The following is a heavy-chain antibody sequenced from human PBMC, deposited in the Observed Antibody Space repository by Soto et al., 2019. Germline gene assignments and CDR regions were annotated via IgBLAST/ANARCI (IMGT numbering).Heavy chain of an antibody. CDR2: IYYSGST. CDR1: GGSFSGYY. V-gene: IGHV4-59*01. Sequence: PSETLSLTCAVYGGSFSGYYWSWIRQPPGKGLEWIGYIYYSGSTNYNPSLKSRVTISVDTSKNQFSLKLSSVTAADTAVYYCARDRAVAGIRWFDPWGQGTLVTVSS. D-gene: IGHD6-19*01. J-gene: IGHJ5*02. CDR3: ARDRAVAGIRWFDP.